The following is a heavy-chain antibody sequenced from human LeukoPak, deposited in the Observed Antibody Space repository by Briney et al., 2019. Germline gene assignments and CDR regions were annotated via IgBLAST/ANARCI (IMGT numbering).Heavy chain of an antibody. Sequence: GESLKISCKGSGYSFTSYWIGWVRQMPGKGLECMGIIYPGDSDTRYSPSFQAQVTISADKSISTSYLQWSSLKASHTAMYYCARLSGSTQAAATLGYWGQGTLVSVSS. CDR1: GYSFTSYW. J-gene: IGHJ4*02. V-gene: IGHV5-51*01. D-gene: IGHD6-13*01. CDR2: IYPGDSDT. CDR3: ARLSGSTQAAATLGY.